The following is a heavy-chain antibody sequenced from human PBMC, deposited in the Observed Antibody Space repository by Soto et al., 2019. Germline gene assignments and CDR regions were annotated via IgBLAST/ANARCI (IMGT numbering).Heavy chain of an antibody. CDR3: AKGGRRRLVTSGYNY. CDR2: VSHDGRNT. J-gene: IGHJ4*02. Sequence: VQLVESGGGVVQPGRSLRLSCAASGFTFSDYAMHWVRQAPGKGLEWVAVVSHDGRNTHYADSVKGRFTIPGDSYKKTACLELTSLRPKDTAVYYFAKGGRRRLVTSGYNYWRQGALVIVSS. D-gene: IGHD6-19*01. V-gene: IGHV3-30*18. CDR1: GFTFSDYA.